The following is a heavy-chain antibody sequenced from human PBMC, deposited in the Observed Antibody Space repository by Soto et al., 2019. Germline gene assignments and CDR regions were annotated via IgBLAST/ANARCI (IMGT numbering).Heavy chain of an antibody. CDR3: ARDRDKGYYYYYYGMDV. CDR2: ISYDGSNK. J-gene: IGHJ6*02. Sequence: VQLVESGGGVVQPGRSLRLSCAASGFTFSSYAMHWVRQAPGKGLEWVAVISYDGSNKYYADSVKGRFTISRDNSKNTLYLQMNSLRAEDTAVYYCARDRDKGYYYYYYGMDVWGQGTTVTVSS. V-gene: IGHV3-30-3*01. CDR1: GFTFSSYA.